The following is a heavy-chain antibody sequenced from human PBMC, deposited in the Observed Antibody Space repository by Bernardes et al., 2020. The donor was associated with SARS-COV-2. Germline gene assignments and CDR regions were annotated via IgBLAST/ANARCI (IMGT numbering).Heavy chain of an antibody. Sequence: SETLSLTCTVSGDSISSVSYYWNWLLQPAGKGLEWIGRIYAGGSTNYNPSLKSRVTISVDTSKNHFSLKLSSVTAADTAVYYCARGGSGWFPLPFDYWGQGTLVTVSS. D-gene: IGHD6-19*01. CDR2: IYAGGST. V-gene: IGHV4-61*02. CDR3: ARGGSGWFPLPFDY. J-gene: IGHJ4*02. CDR1: GDSISSVSYY.